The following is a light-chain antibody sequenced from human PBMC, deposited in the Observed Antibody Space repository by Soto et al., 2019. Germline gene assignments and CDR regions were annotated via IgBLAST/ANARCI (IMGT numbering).Light chain of an antibody. J-gene: IGKJ1*01. Sequence: DNMLKQSPATLSLSTGERATLSCRASQSVGSFLAWYQQKPGQAPRLLIYDASNRATGIPARFSGSGSGTDFTLTISCLEPEDFAGYYCQQRSNLPRTSCQGTKVDIK. CDR2: DAS. CDR3: QQRSNLPRT. V-gene: IGKV3-11*01. CDR1: QSVGSF.